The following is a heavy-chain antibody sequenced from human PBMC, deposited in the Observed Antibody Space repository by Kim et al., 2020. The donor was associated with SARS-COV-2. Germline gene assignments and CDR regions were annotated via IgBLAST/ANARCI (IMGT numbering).Heavy chain of an antibody. CDR2: IIPIFGTA. CDR1: GGTFSSYA. V-gene: IGHV1-69*13. CDR3: ARGLPGIAVAAVPGWFDP. D-gene: IGHD6-19*01. Sequence: SVKVSCKASGGTFSSYAISWVRQAPGQGLEWMGGIIPIFGTANYAQKFQGRVTITADESTSTAYMELSSLRSEDTAVYYCARGLPGIAVAAVPGWFDPWGQGTLVTVSS. J-gene: IGHJ5*02.